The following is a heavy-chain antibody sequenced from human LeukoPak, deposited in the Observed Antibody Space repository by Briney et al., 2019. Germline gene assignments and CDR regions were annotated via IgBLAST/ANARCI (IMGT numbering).Heavy chain of an antibody. D-gene: IGHD3-22*01. Sequence: PSETLSLTCAVSGYSISSGYYWGWIRQPPGKGLEWIGSIYHSGSTYYNPSLKSRVTISVDTSKNQFSLKLSSVTAADTAVYYCARFLSGTGSSGYPDWAQGTLVTVSS. V-gene: IGHV4-38-2*01. CDR3: ARFLSGTGSSGYPD. CDR1: GYSISSGYY. J-gene: IGHJ4*02. CDR2: IYHSGST.